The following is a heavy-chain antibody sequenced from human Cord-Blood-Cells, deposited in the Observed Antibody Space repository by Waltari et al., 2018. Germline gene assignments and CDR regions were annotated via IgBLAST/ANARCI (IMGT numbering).Heavy chain of an antibody. Sequence: QVQLQQWGAGLLQPSEPLSLTCAVYGGSFSGYSWSWIRQPPGKGLEWIGGINLSGSTNYNPSLKSRVTISVDTSKNQFSLKLSSVTAADTAVYYCAREDDIFAFDIWGQGTMVTVSS. CDR2: INLSGST. CDR3: AREDDIFAFDI. CDR1: GGSFSGYS. D-gene: IGHD3-9*01. V-gene: IGHV4-34*01. J-gene: IGHJ3*02.